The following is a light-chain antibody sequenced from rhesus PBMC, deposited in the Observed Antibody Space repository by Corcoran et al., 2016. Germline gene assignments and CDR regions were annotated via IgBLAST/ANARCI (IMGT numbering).Light chain of an antibody. CDR2: KAS. J-gene: IGKJ3*01. Sequence: DIQMTQSPSSLSVTVGDRVAITCWTSENVHNYLNWYQQKPGQAPKLLIYKASTLETGVPSRFSGSGSGAAYTFTINSLESEDCATYYWRQSYGSPFTFGPGTKVDIK. CDR3: RQSYGSPFT. CDR1: ENVHNY. V-gene: IGKV1-74*01.